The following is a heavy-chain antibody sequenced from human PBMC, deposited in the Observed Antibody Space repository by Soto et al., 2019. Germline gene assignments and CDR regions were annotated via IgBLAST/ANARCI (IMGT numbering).Heavy chain of an antibody. Sequence: QVQLQESGPGLVKPSETLSLTCTVSGGSISSYYWSWIRQPAGKGLEWIGRIYTSGSTNYNPSLKSRVTMSVDTSKNQFSLKLSSVTAADTAVYYCARGGDYVWESYVYDYWGQGTLVTVSS. CDR3: ARGGDYVWESYVYDY. D-gene: IGHD3-16*01. J-gene: IGHJ4*02. CDR2: IYTSGST. CDR1: GGSISSYY. V-gene: IGHV4-4*07.